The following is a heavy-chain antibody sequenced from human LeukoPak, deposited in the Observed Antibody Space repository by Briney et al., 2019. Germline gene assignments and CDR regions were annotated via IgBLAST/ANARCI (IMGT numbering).Heavy chain of an antibody. D-gene: IGHD6-6*01. CDR2: ISSSSSYI. V-gene: IGHV3-21*01. Sequence: GGSLRLSCAASGFTFSTYSMNWVRQAPGKGLEWVSSISSSSSYIYYADSVKGRFTISRDNAKNSLYLQMNSLRAEDTAVYYCAREMGSSSSGDFDYWGQGTLVTVSS. CDR1: GFTFSTYS. J-gene: IGHJ4*02. CDR3: AREMGSSSSGDFDY.